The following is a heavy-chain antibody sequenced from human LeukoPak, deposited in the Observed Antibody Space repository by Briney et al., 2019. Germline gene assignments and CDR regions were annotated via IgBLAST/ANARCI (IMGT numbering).Heavy chain of an antibody. J-gene: IGHJ4*02. CDR1: GFTFTSYS. Sequence: PGGSLRLSCAASGFTFTSYSMSWVRQAPGKGLEWVANIKQDGSEKYYVDSVKGRFTISRDNAKNSLYLQMNSLRAEDTAVYYCARGLFYFDYWGQGTLVTVSS. CDR3: ARGLFYFDY. V-gene: IGHV3-7*03. CDR2: IKQDGSEK.